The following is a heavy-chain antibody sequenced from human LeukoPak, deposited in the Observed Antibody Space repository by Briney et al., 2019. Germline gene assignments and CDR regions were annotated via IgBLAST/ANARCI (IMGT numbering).Heavy chain of an antibody. V-gene: IGHV4-61*02. CDR1: GGSISSGSYY. Sequence: PSQTLSLTCTVSGGSISSGSYYWSWLRQPAGKGLEWIVRIYTSGSTNYSPSLKSRVTISVDMSKNQFSLKLTSVTAADTAVYYCAREGRGISDSWGQGTLVTVSS. CDR3: AREGRGISDS. D-gene: IGHD3-10*01. J-gene: IGHJ4*02. CDR2: IYTSGST.